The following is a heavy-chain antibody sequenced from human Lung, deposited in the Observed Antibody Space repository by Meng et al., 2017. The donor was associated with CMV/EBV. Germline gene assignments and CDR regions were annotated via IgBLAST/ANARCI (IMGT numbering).Heavy chain of an antibody. D-gene: IGHD2-8*01. J-gene: IGHJ4*02. V-gene: IGHV5-51*01. CDR3: ARQGHGVPLDF. CDR2: VYPGDSGT. Sequence: GESXKISCKGSGYMFSVYWIAWVRQMPGKDLEWVGIVYPGDSGTRYSPSLQGQVTISVDKSISTAYLQWSSLRASDTAIYYCARQGHGVPLDFWGQGTLVTVSS. CDR1: GYMFSVYW.